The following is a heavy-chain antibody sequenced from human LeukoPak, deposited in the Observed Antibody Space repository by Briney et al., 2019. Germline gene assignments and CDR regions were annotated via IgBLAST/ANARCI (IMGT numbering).Heavy chain of an antibody. CDR2: IYSGGST. V-gene: IGHV3-53*01. CDR3: ARGTTAD. D-gene: IGHD4-17*01. Sequence: GGSLRLSCAASGFTFNNYGIHWVRQAPGKGLEWVSVIYSGGSTYYAASVKGRFTISRDNSKNTLYLQMNSLRAEDTAVYYCARGTTADWGQGTLVTVSS. CDR1: GFTFNNYG. J-gene: IGHJ4*02.